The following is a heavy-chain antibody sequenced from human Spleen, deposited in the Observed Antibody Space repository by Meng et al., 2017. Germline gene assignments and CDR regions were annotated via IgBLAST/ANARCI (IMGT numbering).Heavy chain of an antibody. CDR3: ARYRVWGSYRTPFDY. J-gene: IGHJ4*02. CDR1: GGSVNTGTYS. V-gene: IGHV4-61*01. D-gene: IGHD3-16*02. CDR2: IFTSGST. Sequence: GSLRPSGSVSGGSVNTGTYSWSWIRQPPGKGLEWIGYIFTSGSTDYNPSLKSRVTISIDASRNQFSLKLSSVTAADTAVYYCARYRVWGSYRTPFDYWGQGTLVTGAS.